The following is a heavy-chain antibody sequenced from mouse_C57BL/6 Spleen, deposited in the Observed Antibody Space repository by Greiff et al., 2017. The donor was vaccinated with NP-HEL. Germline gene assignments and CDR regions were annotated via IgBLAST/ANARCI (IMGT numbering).Heavy chain of an antibody. D-gene: IGHD3-2*02. J-gene: IGHJ3*01. CDR2: IDPENGDN. V-gene: IGHV14-4*01. Sequence: VQLKESGAELVRPGASVKLSCTASGFNIKDDYMHWVKQRPEQGLEWIGWIDPENGDNEYASKFQGKATITADTSSNTAYQQLSSLTTRDTAVDTCTSETTQDTYWGQGTLVTVSA. CDR3: TSETTQDTY. CDR1: GFNIKDDY.